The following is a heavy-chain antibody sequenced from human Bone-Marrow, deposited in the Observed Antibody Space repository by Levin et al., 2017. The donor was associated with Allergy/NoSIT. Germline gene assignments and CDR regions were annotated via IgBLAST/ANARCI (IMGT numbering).Heavy chain of an antibody. CDR3: AKDRSGSRSKGDLDH. CDR2: ISGSGSGT. D-gene: IGHD3-3*01. Sequence: GESLKISCAASGFTFSNYAMTWVRQAPGKGLEWVSTISGSGSGTYYADSVRGRFTISRDKSKNTVYLQMSSLRAEDTAVYYCAKDRSGSRSKGDLDHWGQGTLVSVSS. CDR1: GFTFSNYA. J-gene: IGHJ4*02. V-gene: IGHV3-23*01.